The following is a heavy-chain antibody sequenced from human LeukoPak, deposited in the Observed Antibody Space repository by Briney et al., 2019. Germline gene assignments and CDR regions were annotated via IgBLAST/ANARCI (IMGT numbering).Heavy chain of an antibody. J-gene: IGHJ5*02. V-gene: IGHV3-74*01. CDR2: INTDGSST. D-gene: IGHD1-26*01. CDR1: GFTFSYYW. Sequence: GGSLRLSCTASGFTFSYYWMHWVRQAPGKGPVWVSRINTDGSSTTCADSVRGRFTISRDNAKNTLYLQMNSLRAEDTAVYYCARLVITGRLDPWGQGTLVTVSS. CDR3: ARLVITGRLDP.